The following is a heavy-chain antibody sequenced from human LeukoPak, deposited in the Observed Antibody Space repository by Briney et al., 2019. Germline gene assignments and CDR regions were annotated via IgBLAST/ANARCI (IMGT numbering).Heavy chain of an antibody. CDR3: ATTMVRGVMTRDYFDY. Sequence: SETLSLTCTVSGYSISSNYYWGWIRQPPGKGLEWIGSIYHSGSTYYNPSLKSRVTISVDTSKNQFSLELSSVTAADTAVYYCATTMVRGVMTRDYFDYWGQGTLVTVSS. V-gene: IGHV4-38-2*02. D-gene: IGHD3-10*01. CDR1: GYSISSNYY. CDR2: IYHSGST. J-gene: IGHJ4*02.